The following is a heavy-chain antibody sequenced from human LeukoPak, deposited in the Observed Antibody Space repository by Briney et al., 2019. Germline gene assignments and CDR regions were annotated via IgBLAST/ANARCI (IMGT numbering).Heavy chain of an antibody. CDR1: GFTFSSYW. CDR3: ARGSYSSSCDY. Sequence: GGSLRLSCAAPGFTFSSYWMHWVRQAPGKGLVWVSRISIDGSSTNYADSVKGRFTISRDNAENTLYLQMDSLRAEDTAVYYCARGSYSSSCDYWGQGTLVTVSS. V-gene: IGHV3-74*01. CDR2: ISIDGSST. D-gene: IGHD6-13*01. J-gene: IGHJ4*02.